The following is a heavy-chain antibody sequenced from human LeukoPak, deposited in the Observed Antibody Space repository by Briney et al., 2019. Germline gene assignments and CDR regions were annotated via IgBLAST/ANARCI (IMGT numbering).Heavy chain of an antibody. V-gene: IGHV4-38-2*02. J-gene: IGHJ4*02. Sequence: SETLSLTCTVSGYSISSGYYWGWIRQPPGKGLEWIGSIYHSGSTYYNPSLKSRVTISVDTSKNQFSLKLSSVTAADTAVYYCARDLMSGFDYWGQGTLVTVSS. CDR2: IYHSGST. CDR3: ARDLMSGFDY. D-gene: IGHD3-16*01. CDR1: GYSISSGYY.